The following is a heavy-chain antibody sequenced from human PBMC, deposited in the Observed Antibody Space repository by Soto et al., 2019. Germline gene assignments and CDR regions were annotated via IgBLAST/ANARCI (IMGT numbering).Heavy chain of an antibody. CDR2: FHYSENT. J-gene: IGHJ4*02. Sequence: SETLSLTCTVSGGSISSGPYSWGWIRQPPGEGLEWIGTFHYSENTYYNPSLESRVTISVDTSKNQFSLKVSSVTVADTAVYYCARLVYDSSGYRPGWGQGTLVTVSS. CDR1: GGSISSGPYS. CDR3: ARLVYDSSGYRPG. D-gene: IGHD3-22*01. V-gene: IGHV4-39*01.